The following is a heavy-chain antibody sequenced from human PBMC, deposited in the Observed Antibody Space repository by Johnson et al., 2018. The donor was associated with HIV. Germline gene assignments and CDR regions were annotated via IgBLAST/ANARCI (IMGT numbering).Heavy chain of an antibody. CDR2: ISSSGSTI. D-gene: IGHD3-22*01. Sequence: QMQLVESGGGVVQPGGSLRLSCAASAFTFSDYYMTWMRQAPGKGLEWVSYISSSGSTIYYEDSVKGRFTISRDNAKNSLYLQMNSLRAEDTAVYYCARERDYYDSFWLDHDVFHIWGQGTMVIVS. J-gene: IGHJ3*02. CDR1: AFTFSDYY. CDR3: ARERDYYDSFWLDHDVFHI. V-gene: IGHV3-11*04.